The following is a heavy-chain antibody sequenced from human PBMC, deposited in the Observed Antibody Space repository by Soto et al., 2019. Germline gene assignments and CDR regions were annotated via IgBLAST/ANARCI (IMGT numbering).Heavy chain of an antibody. CDR3: AKGARQLGTEYFQH. V-gene: IGHV3-30*18. CDR1: GFTFSSYG. Sequence: QVQLVESGGGVVQPGRSLRLSCAASGFTFSSYGMHWVRQVPGKGLEWVAVISYDGSNKYYADSVKGRFTISRDNSKNTLYLQMNSLRAEDTAVYYCAKGARQLGTEYFQHWGQGTLVTVSS. D-gene: IGHD6-13*01. J-gene: IGHJ1*01. CDR2: ISYDGSNK.